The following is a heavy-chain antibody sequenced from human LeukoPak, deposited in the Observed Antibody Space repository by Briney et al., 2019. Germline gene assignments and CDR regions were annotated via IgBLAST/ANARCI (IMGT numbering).Heavy chain of an antibody. D-gene: IGHD6-19*01. CDR3: ARDSSPFDC. V-gene: IGHV4-39*07. CDR2: IYYTGST. J-gene: IGHJ4*02. CDR1: GGSISSSSYY. Sequence: SETLSLTCTVSGGSISSSSYYWGWIRQPPGKGLEWIGSIYYTGSTYYNPSLKSRVTISLDTSKNQFSLKVTSVTAADTAVYYCARDSSPFDCWGQGTQVTVSS.